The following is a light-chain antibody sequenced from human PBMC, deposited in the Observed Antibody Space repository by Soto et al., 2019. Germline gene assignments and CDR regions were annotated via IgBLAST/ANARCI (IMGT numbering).Light chain of an antibody. V-gene: IGKV3-15*01. Sequence: IVLSQPLAILSWSPGESATLSCRASQYITIYLAWYQQKPGQAPSLLIYGAFTRATGVPARFSGGGSGTEFTLTITSLQSEDFAVYYCHQYNGWPRTFGQGTKVDIK. CDR2: GAF. CDR1: QYITIY. J-gene: IGKJ1*01. CDR3: HQYNGWPRT.